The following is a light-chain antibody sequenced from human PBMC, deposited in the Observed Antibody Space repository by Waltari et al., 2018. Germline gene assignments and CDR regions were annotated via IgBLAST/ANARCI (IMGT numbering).Light chain of an antibody. CDR2: KVS. CDR3: QQYYSIPIT. J-gene: IGKJ5*01. Sequence: DVVMTQSPLSLPVTLGQPASISCRSTASLVYSDGNTYLSWFHQRPGQSPRRLIYKVSNRDSGVPDRFSGSGSGTDFTLTISSLQAEDVAVYYCQQYYSIPITFGQGTRLEIK. V-gene: IGKV2-30*01. CDR1: ASLVYSDGNTY.